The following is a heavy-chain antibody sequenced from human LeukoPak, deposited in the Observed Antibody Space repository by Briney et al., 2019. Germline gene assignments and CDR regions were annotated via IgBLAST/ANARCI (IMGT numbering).Heavy chain of an antibody. CDR1: GFTFDDYG. CDR2: ISSSSSYI. J-gene: IGHJ5*02. CDR3: AREIIVVPAEGDWFDP. Sequence: GSPRLSCAASGFTFDDYGMSWVRQVPGKGLEWVSSISSSSSYIYYADSVKGRFTISRDNAKNSLYLQMNSLRAEDTAVYYCAREIIVVPAEGDWFDPWGQGTLVTVSS. V-gene: IGHV3-21*01. D-gene: IGHD2-2*01.